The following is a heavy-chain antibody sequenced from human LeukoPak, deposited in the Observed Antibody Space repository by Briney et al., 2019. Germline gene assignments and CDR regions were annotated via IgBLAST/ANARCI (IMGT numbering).Heavy chain of an antibody. V-gene: IGHV3-74*03. CDR2: IDNAGSIT. CDR1: GFTFSNYW. CDR3: ARDPGYYDSSGYYYNGMDV. D-gene: IGHD3-22*01. J-gene: IGHJ6*02. Sequence: GGSLRLSCAASGFTFSNYWIHWVRQAPGKGLVWVSRIDNAGSITTYADSVKGRFTISRDNAENTLYLQMNSLRAEDTAVYYCARDPGYYDSSGYYYNGMDVWGQGTTVTVSS.